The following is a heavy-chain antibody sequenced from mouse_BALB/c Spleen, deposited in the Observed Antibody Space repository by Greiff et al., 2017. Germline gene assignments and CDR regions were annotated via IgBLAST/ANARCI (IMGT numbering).Heavy chain of an antibody. CDR1: GYSITSDYA. V-gene: IGHV3-2*02. J-gene: IGHJ2*01. CDR2: ISYSGST. CDR3: ARFPPDYGSSERPHFDY. Sequence: EVKVVESGPGLVKPSQSLSLTCTVTGYSITSDYAWNWIRQFPGNKLEWMGYISYSGSTSYTPSLKSRISITRDTSKNQFFLQLNSVNTEDTATYSCARFPPDYGSSERPHFDYRGQGATLSVSS. D-gene: IGHD1-1*01.